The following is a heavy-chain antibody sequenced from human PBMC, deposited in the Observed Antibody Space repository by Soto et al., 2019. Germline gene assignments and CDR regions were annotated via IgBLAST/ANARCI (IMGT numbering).Heavy chain of an antibody. CDR3: ARQGIAAAGGQSYYYYGMDV. J-gene: IGHJ6*02. CDR2: IYPGDSDT. Sequence: PGESLKISCTGSGYSFSTYWIAWVRQMPGKGLEWMGIIYPGDSDTRYSPSFQGQVTISADKSISTAYLQWSSLKASDTAMYYCARQGIAAAGGQSYYYYGMDVWGQGTTVTVSS. V-gene: IGHV5-51*01. D-gene: IGHD6-13*01. CDR1: GYSFSTYW.